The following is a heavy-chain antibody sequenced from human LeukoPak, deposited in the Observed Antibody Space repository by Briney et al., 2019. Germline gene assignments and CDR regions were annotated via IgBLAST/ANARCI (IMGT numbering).Heavy chain of an antibody. CDR2: ISSGSDYI. Sequence: GGSLRLSCVASGFTYRRYSMNWVRQAPGKGLEWVSTISSGSDYIYHADSVRGRFTISRDNARNSLYLQMNSLRAEDTAVYYCARDLSLGMPCGFDLWGQGILVTVSS. D-gene: IGHD2-2*01. V-gene: IGHV3-21*06. CDR3: ARDLSLGMPCGFDL. J-gene: IGHJ4*02. CDR1: GFTYRRYS.